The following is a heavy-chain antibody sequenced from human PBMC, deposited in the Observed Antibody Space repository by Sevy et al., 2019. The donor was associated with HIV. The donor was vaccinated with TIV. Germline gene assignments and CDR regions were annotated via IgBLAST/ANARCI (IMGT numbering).Heavy chain of an antibody. V-gene: IGHV3-7*01. Sequence: GGSLRLSCEGSGFTFGSYWMTWVRQAPGKGLEWVANIKQDGSEKYYVDSVKGRFTISRDNAKDSLYVQMNSLRAEDTAVYYCARDWDPARGGAYYDAFDIWGQGTMVTVSS. J-gene: IGHJ3*02. D-gene: IGHD3-10*01. CDR3: ARDWDPARGGAYYDAFDI. CDR2: IKQDGSEK. CDR1: GFTFGSYW.